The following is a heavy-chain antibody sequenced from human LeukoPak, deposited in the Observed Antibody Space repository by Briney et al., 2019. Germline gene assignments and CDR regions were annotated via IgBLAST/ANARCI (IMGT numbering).Heavy chain of an antibody. J-gene: IGHJ4*02. CDR1: GFTFDYYA. CDR2: ISGDGGNT. CDR3: AKDRRYSSRGIDY. D-gene: IGHD6-13*01. V-gene: IGHV3-43*02. Sequence: PGGSLRLSCAASGFTFDYYAMKWVRQAPGKGLEWVSLISGDGGNTYYADSVKGRFTISRDNSKNSLYLQMNSLRTEDTALYYCAKDRRYSSRGIDYWGQGTLVTVSS.